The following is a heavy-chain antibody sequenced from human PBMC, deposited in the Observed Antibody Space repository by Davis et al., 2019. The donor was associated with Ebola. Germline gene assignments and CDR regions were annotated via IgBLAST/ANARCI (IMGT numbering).Heavy chain of an antibody. J-gene: IGHJ3*01. V-gene: IGHV4-59*08. CDR2: IDYSGSI. CDR1: GGSIGTYY. D-gene: IGHD3-10*01. CDR3: ASRPITLVRDGAFDV. Sequence: MPSETLSLTCTVSGGSIGTYYWSWIRQPPGKGLEWIGWIDYSGSINYNPSLKSRVTISVDTSKNQFSLKLTSLTAADTAVYYCASRPITLVRDGAFDVWGQGTMVSVSS.